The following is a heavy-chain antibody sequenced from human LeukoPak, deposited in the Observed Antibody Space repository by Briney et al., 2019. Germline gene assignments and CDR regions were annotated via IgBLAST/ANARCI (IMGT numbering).Heavy chain of an antibody. Sequence: SVKVSCKASGGTFSSYAISWVRQAPGQGLEWMGGIIPIFGTANYAQKFQGRVTITADESTSTAYMELGSLRSEDTAVYYCARAPDYGDYVRFDYWGQGTLVTVSS. D-gene: IGHD4-17*01. J-gene: IGHJ4*02. CDR2: IIPIFGTA. CDR1: GGTFSSYA. CDR3: ARAPDYGDYVRFDY. V-gene: IGHV1-69*13.